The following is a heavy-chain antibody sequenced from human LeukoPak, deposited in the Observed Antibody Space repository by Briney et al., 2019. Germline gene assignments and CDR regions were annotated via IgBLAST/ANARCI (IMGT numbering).Heavy chain of an antibody. D-gene: IGHD6-19*01. V-gene: IGHV1-69*06. CDR2: IIPIFGTA. J-gene: IGHJ5*02. CDR1: GYTFTSYY. Sequence: ASVKVSCKASGYTFTSYYMHWVRQAPGQGLEWMGGIIPIFGTANYAQKFQGRVTITADKSTSTAYMELSSLRSEDTAVYYCARDHSSGWYGNWFDPWGQGTLVTVSS. CDR3: ARDHSSGWYGNWFDP.